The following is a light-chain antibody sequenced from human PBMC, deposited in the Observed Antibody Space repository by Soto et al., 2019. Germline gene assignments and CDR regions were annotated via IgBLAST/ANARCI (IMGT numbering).Light chain of an antibody. CDR3: AAWDDSLNGGV. Sequence: QSVLTQPPSASGTPGQRVTISCSGSSSNIGSNTVNWYQQLPATAPKLLIYSNNQQPSGVPDRFSCSKSGTSASLAISGLQSEDEADYYCAAWDDSLNGGVFGGGTKLTVL. CDR2: SNN. CDR1: SSNIGSNT. V-gene: IGLV1-44*01. J-gene: IGLJ2*01.